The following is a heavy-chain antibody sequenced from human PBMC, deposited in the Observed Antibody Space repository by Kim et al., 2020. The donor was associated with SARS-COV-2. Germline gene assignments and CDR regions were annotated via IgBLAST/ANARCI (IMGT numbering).Heavy chain of an antibody. CDR1: GGSISSYY. CDR2: IYYSGST. J-gene: IGHJ2*01. CDR3: ARVRHVVTTYWYFDL. Sequence: SETLSLTCTVSGGSISSYYWSWIRQPPGKGLEWIGYIYYSGSTNYNPSLKSRVTISVDTSKNQFSLNLSSVTAADTAVYYCARVRHVVTTYWYFDLWGRGTLVTVSS. V-gene: IGHV4-59*13. D-gene: IGHD2-21*02.